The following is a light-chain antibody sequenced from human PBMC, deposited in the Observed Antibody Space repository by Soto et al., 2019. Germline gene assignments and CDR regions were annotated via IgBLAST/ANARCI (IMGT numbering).Light chain of an antibody. Sequence: EIVLTQSPVTLSASPGERVTLSCRASQSVSSSSLAWYQQKPGQAPRLLIYAASSRATGIPDRFSGSGSGTDFTLTISRLEPEDFAVYSCQQYDTSPPTFGQGTKVDIK. J-gene: IGKJ1*01. CDR1: QSVSSSS. V-gene: IGKV3-20*01. CDR3: QQYDTSPPT. CDR2: AAS.